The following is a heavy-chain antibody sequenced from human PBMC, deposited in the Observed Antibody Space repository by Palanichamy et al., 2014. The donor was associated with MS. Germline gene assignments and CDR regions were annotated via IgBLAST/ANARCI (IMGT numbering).Heavy chain of an antibody. D-gene: IGHD3-10*01. J-gene: IGHJ4*02. CDR2: IWYDGSNK. CDR3: ARDRVSGSGRTHFDY. Sequence: QVQRGGVVGEARSSRGRSLRLSCAASGFTFSSYGMHWVRQAPGKGLEWVAVIWYDGSNKYYADSVKGRFTISRDNSKNTLYLQMNSLRAEDTAVYYCARDRVSGSGRTHFDYWGQGTLVTVSS. V-gene: IGHV3-33*01. CDR1: GFTFSSYG.